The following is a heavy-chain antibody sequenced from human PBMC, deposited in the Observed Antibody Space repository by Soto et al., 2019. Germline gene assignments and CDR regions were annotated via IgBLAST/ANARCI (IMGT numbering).Heavy chain of an antibody. CDR3: GRGVRAVAETPYDGFDV. J-gene: IGHJ3*01. V-gene: IGHV1-3*01. D-gene: IGHD6-19*01. CDR2: INPVNGKT. CDR1: AYTFIDYA. Sequence: ASVKVSCKASAYTFIDYAMHWVRQAPGQRPEWMGWINPVNGKTEYSQNLQGRVIITRDTSARTAYMELTSLSSDDTAVYYCGRGVRAVAETPYDGFDVWGQGTMVTVSS.